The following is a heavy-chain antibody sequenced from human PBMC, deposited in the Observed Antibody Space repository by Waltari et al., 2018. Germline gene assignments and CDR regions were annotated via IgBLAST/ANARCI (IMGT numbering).Heavy chain of an antibody. CDR3: ARDLGGFNHSDWFLSI. Sequence: QVQLQESGPGLVKPSETLSLTCTVSGDSINNHHWAWIRQPPGKGLEWIGYAYYTGRTNYNPSLRSRLTISVDTSKNQFSLNLNSVTAADTAVYYCARDLGGFNHSDWFLSIWGPGTMVTVSS. D-gene: IGHD3-9*01. CDR1: GDSINNHH. CDR2: AYYTGRT. J-gene: IGHJ3*02. V-gene: IGHV4-59*11.